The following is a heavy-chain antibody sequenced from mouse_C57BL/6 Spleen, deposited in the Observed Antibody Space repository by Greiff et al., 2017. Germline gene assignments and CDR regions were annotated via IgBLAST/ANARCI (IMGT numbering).Heavy chain of an antibody. Sequence: VQLQQSGPELVKPGASVKISCKASGYAFSSSWMNWVKQRPGKGLEWIGRIYPGDGDTNYNGKFKGKATLTADKSSSTAYMQLSSLTSEDSAVYFCARSEAVVADFDYWGQGTTLTVSS. CDR1: GYAFSSSW. D-gene: IGHD1-1*01. J-gene: IGHJ2*01. CDR3: ARSEAVVADFDY. V-gene: IGHV1-82*01. CDR2: IYPGDGDT.